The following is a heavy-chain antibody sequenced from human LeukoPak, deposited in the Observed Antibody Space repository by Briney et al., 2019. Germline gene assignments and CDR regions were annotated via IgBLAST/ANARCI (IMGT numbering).Heavy chain of an antibody. CDR2: IWYDGSNK. Sequence: GGSLRLSCAASGLTFSSYDMHWVRQAPGKGLEWVAIIWYDGSNKYYADSVKGRFTISRDNSKNTLYLQMNSLRAEDTAVYYCARDRDDYADYWGQGTLVTVSS. J-gene: IGHJ4*02. D-gene: IGHD5-24*01. CDR1: GLTFSSYD. V-gene: IGHV3-33*01. CDR3: ARDRDDYADY.